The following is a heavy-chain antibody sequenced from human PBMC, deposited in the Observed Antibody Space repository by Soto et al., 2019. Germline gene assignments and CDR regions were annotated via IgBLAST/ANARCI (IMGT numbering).Heavy chain of an antibody. J-gene: IGHJ4*02. CDR1: GFTFSGSA. Sequence: EVQLMESGGGLVQPGGSLKLSYAASGFTFSGSAMHWVRQASGKGLEWVGRIRSKANSYATAYAASVKGRFTISRDDSKNTAYLQMNSLKTEDTAVYYCTPSGGSNWWGQGTLVTVSS. CDR3: TPSGGSNW. CDR2: IRSKANSYAT. D-gene: IGHD2-15*01. V-gene: IGHV3-73*01.